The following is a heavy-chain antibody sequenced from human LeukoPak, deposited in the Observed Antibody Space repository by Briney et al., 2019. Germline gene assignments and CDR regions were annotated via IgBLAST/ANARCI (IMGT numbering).Heavy chain of an antibody. D-gene: IGHD6-19*01. Sequence: ASVKVSCKASGYTXTDYYIHWVRQAPGQGLEWMGWISPNSGGANYAQKFQGRVTMTRDTSISTAYMELSRLTSDDTAVYYCARDRMSVAGTHHFDYWGQGTLVTVSS. J-gene: IGHJ4*02. CDR2: ISPNSGGA. CDR3: ARDRMSVAGTHHFDY. CDR1: GYTXTDYY. V-gene: IGHV1-2*02.